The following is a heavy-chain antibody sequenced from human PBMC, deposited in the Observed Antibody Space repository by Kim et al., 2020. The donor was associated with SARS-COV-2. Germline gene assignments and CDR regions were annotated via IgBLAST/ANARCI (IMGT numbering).Heavy chain of an antibody. Sequence: SETLSLTCTVSGGSISRSSYYWGWIRQPPGKGLEWIGSIYYSGSTYYNPSLKSRVTISVDTSKNQFSLKLSSVTAADTAVYYCARRPLTHGFWSGYYKEGFDYWGQGTLVTVSS. V-gene: IGHV4-39*01. CDR3: ARRPLTHGFWSGYYKEGFDY. CDR2: IYYSGST. D-gene: IGHD3-3*01. J-gene: IGHJ4*02. CDR1: GGSISRSSYY.